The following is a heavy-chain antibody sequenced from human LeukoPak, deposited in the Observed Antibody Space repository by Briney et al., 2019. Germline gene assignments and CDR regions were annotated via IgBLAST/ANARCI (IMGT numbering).Heavy chain of an antibody. V-gene: IGHV4-61*09. Sequence: SETLSLTCTVSGDSITSGGYSWSWIRQPAGKGLEWIGQIYTSGGTDYNPSLKSRVTISIDTSKNQFSLKLNSVTAADTAVYYCARIINWFDPWGQGALATVSS. J-gene: IGHJ5*02. CDR2: IYTSGGT. D-gene: IGHD2/OR15-2a*01. CDR1: GDSITSGGYS. CDR3: ARIINWFDP.